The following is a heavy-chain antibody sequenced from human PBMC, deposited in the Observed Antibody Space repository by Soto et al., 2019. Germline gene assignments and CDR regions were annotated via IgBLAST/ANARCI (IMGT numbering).Heavy chain of an antibody. CDR1: GGSFSGYY. Sequence: PSETLSLTCAVYGGSFSGYYWSWIRQPPGKGLEWIGEINHSGSTNYNPSLKSRVTISVDTSKNQFSPKLSSVTAADTAVYYCARGLIAVAGTYYYYGMDVWGQGTTVTVSS. J-gene: IGHJ6*02. V-gene: IGHV4-34*01. CDR2: INHSGST. CDR3: ARGLIAVAGTYYYYGMDV. D-gene: IGHD6-19*01.